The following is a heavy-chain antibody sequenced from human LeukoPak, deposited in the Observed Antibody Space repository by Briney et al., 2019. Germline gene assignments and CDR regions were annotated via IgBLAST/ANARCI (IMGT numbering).Heavy chain of an antibody. CDR1: GFTFSSYG. V-gene: IGHV3-30*03. D-gene: IGHD5-12*01. J-gene: IGHJ4*02. Sequence: PGRSLRLSCAASGFTFSSYGMHWVRQAPGKGLEWVAVISYDGSNKYYADSVKGRFTISRDNSKNTLYLQMNSLRAEDTAGYYCAIVYSGYPGYWGQGTLVTVSS. CDR2: ISYDGSNK. CDR3: AIVYSGYPGY.